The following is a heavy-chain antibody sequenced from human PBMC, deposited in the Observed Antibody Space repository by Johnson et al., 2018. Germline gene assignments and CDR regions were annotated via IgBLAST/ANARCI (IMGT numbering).Heavy chain of an antibody. D-gene: IGHD3-10*01. CDR1: GFSLGTTGVG. CDR2: IFWDADQ. CDR3: AQLKAFAGRNWVDS. Sequence: QVTLKESGPTLVKPTQTLTLTCTFSGFSLGTTGVGVGWIRQPPGKALEWLALIFWDADQRFSPYQQNRLNISRDTSKNQVVLTMTNVDPVDTATYYCAQLKAFAGRNWVDSWGQGTLVTGSS. J-gene: IGHJ5*01. V-gene: IGHV2-5*02.